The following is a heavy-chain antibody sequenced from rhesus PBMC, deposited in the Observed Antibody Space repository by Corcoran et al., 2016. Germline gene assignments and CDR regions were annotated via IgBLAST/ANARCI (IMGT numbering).Heavy chain of an antibody. J-gene: IGHJ4*01. V-gene: IGHV1-70*01. CDR2: IHPGYGTT. D-gene: IGHD3-9*01. CDR3: AAVYYEDDYGYDY. Sequence: QEQLVQSGAEVKKPGASVKVSCKASGYIFTSYVISWLRQAPGQGFEWMGGIHPGYGTTSYAHKCQGRVTITADMSTSTVYMELSSLRSEDMVVYYCAAVYYEDDYGYDYWGQGVLVTVSS. CDR1: GYIFTSYV.